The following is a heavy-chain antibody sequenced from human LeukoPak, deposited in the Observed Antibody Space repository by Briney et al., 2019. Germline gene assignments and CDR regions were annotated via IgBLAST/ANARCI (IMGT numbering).Heavy chain of an antibody. J-gene: IGHJ4*02. D-gene: IGHD3-16*01. CDR3: ARQMGVGVWALDY. Sequence: SETLSLTCTVSGYSISSGYYWGWIRQPPGKGLEWIGSIYHSGSTYYNPSLKSRVTISVDTSKNQFSLRLSAVTAADTAVYYCARQMGVGVWALDYWGQGALVTVSS. CDR1: GYSISSGYY. CDR2: IYHSGST. V-gene: IGHV4-38-2*02.